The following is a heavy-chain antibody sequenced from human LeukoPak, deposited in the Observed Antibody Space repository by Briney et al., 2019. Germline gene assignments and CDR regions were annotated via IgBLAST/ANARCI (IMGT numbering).Heavy chain of an antibody. CDR1: GYTFTSYG. CDR3: ARDGVYSPNRFDF. V-gene: IGHV1-18*01. J-gene: IGHJ5*01. Sequence: ASVKVSCKASGYTFTSYGISWVRQAPGQGLEWMGWISGNSGNTNYAQKLQVRVTMTTDTSTCTAYMELRSLGSDDTAVYYCARDGVYSPNRFDFWGQGTLVSVSS. D-gene: IGHD6-13*01. CDR2: ISGNSGNT.